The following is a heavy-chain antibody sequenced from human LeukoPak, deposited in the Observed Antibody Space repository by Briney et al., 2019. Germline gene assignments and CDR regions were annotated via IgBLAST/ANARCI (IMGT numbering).Heavy chain of an antibody. Sequence: SETLSLTCTVSGGSISSSSYYWGWIRQPPGKGLEWIGTIYYSGTTYYNPSLKSRATISADTSKNHFSLKLSSVTAADTAVYYCARPGHSYYYMDVGGKGTTVTVSS. CDR3: ARPGHSYYYMDV. CDR1: GGSISSSSYY. CDR2: IYYSGTT. D-gene: IGHD1-1*01. V-gene: IGHV4-39*02. J-gene: IGHJ6*03.